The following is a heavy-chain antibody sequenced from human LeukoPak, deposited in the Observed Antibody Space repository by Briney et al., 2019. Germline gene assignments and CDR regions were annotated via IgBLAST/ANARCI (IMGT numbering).Heavy chain of an antibody. CDR1: GGSISSYY. Sequence: NPSETLSLTCTVSGGSISSYYWSWIRQPAGKGLEWIGRIYTSGSTNYNHSLKSRVTISVDKSKNQFSLKLSSVTAADTAVYYCARDLVGAAIWAFDIWGQGTMVTVSS. J-gene: IGHJ3*02. V-gene: IGHV4-4*07. CDR2: IYTSGST. CDR3: ARDLVGAAIWAFDI. D-gene: IGHD2-15*01.